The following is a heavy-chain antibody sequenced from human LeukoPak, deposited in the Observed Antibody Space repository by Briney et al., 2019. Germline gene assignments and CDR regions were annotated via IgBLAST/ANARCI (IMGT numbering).Heavy chain of an antibody. D-gene: IGHD3-10*01. CDR3: ARGLWGHYYYGSGSYYKLFDY. V-gene: IGHV4-39*01. CDR2: FYYSGST. Sequence: SETLSLTCTVSGDSFSSSTYYWGWIRQPPGKGLEWMGNFYYSGSTYYKPSLKSRVTISVDTSKSQFSLKLTSVTAADTAEYYCARGLWGHYYYGSGSYYKLFDYWGQGTLVTVSS. J-gene: IGHJ4*02. CDR1: GDSFSSSTYY.